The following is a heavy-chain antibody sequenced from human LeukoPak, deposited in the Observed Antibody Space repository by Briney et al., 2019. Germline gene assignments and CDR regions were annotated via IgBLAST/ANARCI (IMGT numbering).Heavy chain of an antibody. CDR3: ARDRSLNYYDSSGYVDY. J-gene: IGHJ4*02. CDR1: GFTFSSYW. Sequence: GGSLRLSCAASGFTFSSYWMSWVRQAPGKGLEWVANIKQDGSEKYYVDSVKGRFTISRGNAKNSLYLQMNSLRAEDTAVYYCARDRSLNYYDSSGYVDYWGQGTLVTVSS. CDR2: IKQDGSEK. D-gene: IGHD3-22*01. V-gene: IGHV3-7*01.